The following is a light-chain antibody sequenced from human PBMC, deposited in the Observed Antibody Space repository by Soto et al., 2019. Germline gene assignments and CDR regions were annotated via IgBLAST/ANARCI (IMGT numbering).Light chain of an antibody. V-gene: IGLV2-14*01. CDR2: EVS. J-gene: IGLJ3*02. CDR1: SSDVGGHNY. CDR3: SSYTSTNTLV. Sequence: QSVLTQPASVSGSPGQSITISCTGTSSDVGGHNYVSWYQQHPGKAPKFMIFEVSNRPSGVSNRFSGSKSGNTASLTISGLPAEDEADYYCSSYTSTNTLVFGGGTKVTVL.